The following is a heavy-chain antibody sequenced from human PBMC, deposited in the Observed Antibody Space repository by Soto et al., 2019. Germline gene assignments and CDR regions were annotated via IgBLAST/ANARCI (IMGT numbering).Heavy chain of an antibody. CDR1: RYAIAGLS. CDR2: FDPEDGET. V-gene: IGHV1-24*01. CDR3: ATDPPPGDSSGYYGY. J-gene: IGHJ4*02. Sequence: VCRYAIAGLSMQWLCQYPGKGLEWMGGFDPEDGETIYAQKFQGRVTMTEDTSTDTAYMELSSLRSEDTAVYYCATDPPPGDSSGYYGYWGQRPLVTVSS. D-gene: IGHD3-22*01.